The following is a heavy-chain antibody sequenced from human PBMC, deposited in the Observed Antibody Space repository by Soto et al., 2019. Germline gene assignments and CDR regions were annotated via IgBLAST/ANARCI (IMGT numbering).Heavy chain of an antibody. CDR1: GYSFTSYW. J-gene: IGHJ3*02. Sequence: GESLKISCKGSGYSFTSYWISWVRQMPGKGLEWMGRIDPSDSYTNYSPSFQGHVTISADKSISTAYLQWSSLKASDTAMYYCARHGGGIAVAGTWGGFDIWGQGTMVTFS. D-gene: IGHD6-19*01. CDR3: ARHGGGIAVAGTWGGFDI. CDR2: IDPSDSYT. V-gene: IGHV5-10-1*01.